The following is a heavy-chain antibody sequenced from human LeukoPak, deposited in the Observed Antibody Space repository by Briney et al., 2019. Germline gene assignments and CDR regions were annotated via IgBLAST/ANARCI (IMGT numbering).Heavy chain of an antibody. V-gene: IGHV1-18*01. CDR1: GYTFTSYG. CDR2: ISAYNGNT. Sequence: ASVKVSCKASGYTFTSYGISWVRQAPGQGLEWMAWISAYNGNTKYAQKLQGRVTTTTDTSTSTAYMELRSLRSDDTAVYYCARDRGDYYGSGSYYKHFDYWGQGTLVTVSS. J-gene: IGHJ4*02. D-gene: IGHD3-10*01. CDR3: ARDRGDYYGSGSYYKHFDY.